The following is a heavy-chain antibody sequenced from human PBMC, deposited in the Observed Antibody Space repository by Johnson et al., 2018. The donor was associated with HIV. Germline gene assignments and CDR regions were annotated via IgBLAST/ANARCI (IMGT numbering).Heavy chain of an antibody. CDR2: IYSGGST. CDR1: GFTVSSNY. CDR3: AKERGTYYVVDSFDI. J-gene: IGHJ3*02. Sequence: VQLVESGGGLVQSGGSLRLSCGASGFTVSSNYMNWVRQAPGKGLEWVSVIYSGGSTYYADSVTGRFTTSRDNSKKTLYLQMNSLRGEDTAVYYCAKERGTYYVVDSFDIWGQGTIVTVSS. V-gene: IGHV3-66*02. D-gene: IGHD1-26*01.